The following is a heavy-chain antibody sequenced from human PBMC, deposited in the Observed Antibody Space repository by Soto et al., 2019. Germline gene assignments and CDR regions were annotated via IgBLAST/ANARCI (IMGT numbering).Heavy chain of an antibody. CDR1: GVSVSSYY. CDR3: ARGRGGIPLRFDP. J-gene: IGHJ5*02. D-gene: IGHD3-10*01. Sequence: ETLSLTCTVSGVSVSSYYWNWIRQPPGKGLEWIGYIYNSGSSKYNPALKSRVTISLDTSRNRFSLNLTSVTAADTAVYYCARGRGGIPLRFDPWGQGTQVTVSS. CDR2: IYNSGSS. V-gene: IGHV4-59*02.